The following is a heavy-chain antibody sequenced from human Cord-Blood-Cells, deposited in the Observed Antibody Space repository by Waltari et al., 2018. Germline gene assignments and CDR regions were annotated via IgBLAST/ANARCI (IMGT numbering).Heavy chain of an antibody. J-gene: IGHJ4*02. Sequence: EVQLVESGGGLVKPGGSLRLSCAASGFTFSNAWMSWVRQAPGKGLAWVGRIKSKTDCVTTDYAAPVKGRFTSSSDDSKNTLYRQMNSLKTEDTAVYYCTTEWGSGSYFDYWGQGTLVTVSS. CDR2: IKSKTDCVTT. V-gene: IGHV3-15*01. CDR1: GFTFSNAW. D-gene: IGHD1-26*01. CDR3: TTEWGSGSYFDY.